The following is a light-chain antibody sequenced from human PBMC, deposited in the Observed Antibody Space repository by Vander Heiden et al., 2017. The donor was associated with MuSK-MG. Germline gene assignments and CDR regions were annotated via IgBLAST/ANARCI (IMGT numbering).Light chain of an antibody. Sequence: EIVMTQSPATLSVSPWERATLSCRASQSVTSNLAWYQQKPGQAPRLIIYGASTRATGIPGRFSGRGSGTEFTLTISSLQSEDVALYYGQENNNWPTFGGGIKVEIK. J-gene: IGKJ4*01. CDR1: QSVTSN. V-gene: IGKV3-15*01. CDR3: QENNNWPT. CDR2: GAS.